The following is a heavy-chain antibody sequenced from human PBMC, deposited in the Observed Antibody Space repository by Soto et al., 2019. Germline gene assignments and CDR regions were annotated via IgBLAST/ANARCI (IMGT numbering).Heavy chain of an antibody. J-gene: IGHJ4*02. CDR2: ISSDGNTK. CDR3: VRAYGAVIADVDY. Sequence: PGGSLRLSCATSVFTFSHYALHWVRQAPVRGLGWVAVISSDGNTKYYADSVKGRFTVSRDSDNNTLFLQMTGLRPADTAVYFCVRAYGAVIADVDYWGQGTLVTVSS. D-gene: IGHD2-21*01. V-gene: IGHV3-30-3*01. CDR1: VFTFSHYA.